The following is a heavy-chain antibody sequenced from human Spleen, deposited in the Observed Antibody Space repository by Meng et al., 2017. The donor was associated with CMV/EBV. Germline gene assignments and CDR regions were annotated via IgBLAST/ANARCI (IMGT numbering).Heavy chain of an antibody. J-gene: IGHJ4*02. V-gene: IGHV3-30*04. CDR1: GFTFSSHA. Sequence: GESLKISCAASGFTFSSHAMHWVRQAPGKGLEWMAVISYDGSNKYYRDSVKGRFTISRDNSTNTLYLQMNSLRAEDTAVYYCARVAYDFWSGHYSRFWGQGTLVTVSS. CDR3: ARVAYDFWSGHYSRF. CDR2: ISYDGSNK. D-gene: IGHD3-3*01.